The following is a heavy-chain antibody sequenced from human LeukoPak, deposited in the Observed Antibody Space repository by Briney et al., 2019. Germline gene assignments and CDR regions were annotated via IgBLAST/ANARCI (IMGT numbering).Heavy chain of an antibody. Sequence: SETLSLTCTISGGSISTYYWSWIRQPPGKGLEWIGYIYYSGSTNYNPSLMSRLTISVDTSKNQFSLKLSSVTAADTAVYYCARLIAVAGTYRGHFDYWGQGALVTVYS. J-gene: IGHJ4*02. CDR3: ARLIAVAGTYRGHFDY. D-gene: IGHD6-19*01. CDR2: IYYSGST. V-gene: IGHV4-59*08. CDR1: GGSISTYY.